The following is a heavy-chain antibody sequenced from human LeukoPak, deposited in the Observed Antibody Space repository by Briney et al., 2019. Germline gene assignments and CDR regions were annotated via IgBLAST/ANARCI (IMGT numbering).Heavy chain of an antibody. D-gene: IGHD2-2*01. J-gene: IGHJ4*02. Sequence: SVKVSCKASGGTFSSYAISWVRQAPGQGLEWMGGIIPIFGTANYAQKFQGRVTITTDESTSTAYMELSSLRSEDTAVYYCARSPEYQLPYFDYWGQGTLVTVSS. V-gene: IGHV1-69*05. CDR3: ARSPEYQLPYFDY. CDR1: GGTFSSYA. CDR2: IIPIFGTA.